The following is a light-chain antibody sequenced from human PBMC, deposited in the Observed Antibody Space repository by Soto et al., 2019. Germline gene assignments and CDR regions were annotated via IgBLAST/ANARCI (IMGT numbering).Light chain of an antibody. Sequence: DIQMTQSPSAVSASVGDSVTIACRASQGVSNWLAWYQQKPGKAPKVLIYAASNLQSGVPSRFSASGSGTDFTLTISSLQPEDFATYYCQQADSFPWAFGQGTKVEIK. V-gene: IGKV1-12*01. J-gene: IGKJ1*01. CDR1: QGVSNW. CDR3: QQADSFPWA. CDR2: AAS.